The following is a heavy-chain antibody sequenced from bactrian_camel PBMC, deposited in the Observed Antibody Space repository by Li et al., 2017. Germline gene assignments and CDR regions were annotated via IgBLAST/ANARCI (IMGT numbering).Heavy chain of an antibody. CDR1: ETTFSTMC. J-gene: IGHJ4*01. Sequence: HVQLVESGGGSVQAGGSLRLSCLAPETTFSTMCMGWFRQAPGKEREGVAALDSGSSFRYYSDAVKGRFTISQDDAKNTIYLQMTSLQPEDTAVYYCAADRLVCLSTDTKGKWAYWGQGAQVTV. CDR2: LDSGSSFR. V-gene: IGHV3S53*01. CDR3: AADRLVCLSTDTKGKWAY. D-gene: IGHD5*01.